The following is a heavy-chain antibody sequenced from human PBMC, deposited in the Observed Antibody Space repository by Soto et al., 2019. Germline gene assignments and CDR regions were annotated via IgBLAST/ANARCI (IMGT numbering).Heavy chain of an antibody. CDR3: ARVPLLAGAAAPRGWFDP. V-gene: IGHV3-72*01. J-gene: IGHJ5*02. CDR1: GFTFSDHY. D-gene: IGHD3-3*02. CDR2: IRNKANSYAT. Sequence: EMQLVESGGGLVQPGGSLRLSCAASGFTFSDHYMDWVRQAPGKGLEWVGRIRNKANSYATEYAASVKGRFTISRDDSTNSLYLQMNSLRTEDTALYYCARVPLLAGAAAPRGWFDPWGQGTLVTVSA.